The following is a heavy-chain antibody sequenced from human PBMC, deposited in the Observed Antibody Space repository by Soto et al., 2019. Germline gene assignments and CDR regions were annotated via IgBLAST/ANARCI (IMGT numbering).Heavy chain of an antibody. V-gene: IGHV4-34*01. Sequence: SETLSLTCAVYGGSFSGYYWSWIRQPPGKGLEWIGEINHSGSTNYNPSLKSRVTISVDTSKNQFSLKLSSVTAADTAVYYCARGRGYGPGVRDNWFDPWGQGTLVTVSS. CDR1: GGSFSGYY. D-gene: IGHD3-10*02. CDR3: ARGRGYGPGVRDNWFDP. J-gene: IGHJ5*02. CDR2: INHSGST.